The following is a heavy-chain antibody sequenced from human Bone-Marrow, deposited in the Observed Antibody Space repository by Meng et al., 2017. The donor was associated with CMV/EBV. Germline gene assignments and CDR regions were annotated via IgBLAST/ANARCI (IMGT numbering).Heavy chain of an antibody. D-gene: IGHD6-13*01. CDR1: GFTFSSYS. CDR2: ISSSSSYI. V-gene: IGHV3-21*01. J-gene: IGHJ6*02. CDR3: ARVQGQQLVTYYYYGMDV. Sequence: GESLKISCAASGFTFSSYSMNWVRQAPGKGLEWVSSISSSSSYIYYADSVKGRFTISRDNAKNSLYLQMNSLRAEDTAVYYGARVQGQQLVTYYYYGMDVWGQGTTVTVSS.